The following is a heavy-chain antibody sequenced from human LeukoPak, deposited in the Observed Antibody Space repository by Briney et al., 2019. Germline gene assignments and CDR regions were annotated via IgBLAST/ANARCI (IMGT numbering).Heavy chain of an antibody. V-gene: IGHV3-43*02. D-gene: IGHD6-13*01. CDR2: ISGDGGSI. CDR1: GFTFDDYA. Sequence: AGGSLRLSCAASGFTFDDYAIYWVRQGPGKGLEWVSLISGDGGSIYYADSVMGRFTISRDNSKNSLYLQMNSLRTEDTALYYCAKEDYSSSWYALDYWGQGTLVTVSS. CDR3: AKEDYSSSWYALDY. J-gene: IGHJ4*02.